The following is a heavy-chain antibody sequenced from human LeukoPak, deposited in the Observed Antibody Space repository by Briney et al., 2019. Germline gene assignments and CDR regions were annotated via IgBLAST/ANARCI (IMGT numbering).Heavy chain of an antibody. CDR1: GFTFSSYG. CDR3: AKADEYSYGFFDY. D-gene: IGHD5-18*01. CDR2: ISYDGSNK. V-gene: IGHV3-30*18. J-gene: IGHJ4*02. Sequence: GGSLRLSCAASGFTFSSYGMHWVRQAPGKGLEWVAVISYDGSNKYYADSVKGRFTISRDNSKNTLYLQMNSLRAEDTAVYYCAKADEYSYGFFDYWGQGTLVTVSS.